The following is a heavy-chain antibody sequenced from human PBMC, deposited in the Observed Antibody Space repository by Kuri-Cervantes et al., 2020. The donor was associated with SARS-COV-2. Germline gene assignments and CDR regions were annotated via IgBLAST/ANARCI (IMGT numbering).Heavy chain of an antibody. D-gene: IGHD3-3*01. CDR3: ARDRETYYDFRSGYKLGGMDV. J-gene: IGHJ6*01. V-gene: IGHV3-13*01. CDR1: GFTFSSYD. Sequence: GGSLRLSCAASGFTFSSYDMHWVRQATGKGLGWVSAIGTAGDTYYPGSVKGRFTISRDNSKNTLYLQMNSLRAEDTAVYYCARDRETYYDFRSGYKLGGMDVWGQGTTVNGAS. CDR2: IGTAGDT.